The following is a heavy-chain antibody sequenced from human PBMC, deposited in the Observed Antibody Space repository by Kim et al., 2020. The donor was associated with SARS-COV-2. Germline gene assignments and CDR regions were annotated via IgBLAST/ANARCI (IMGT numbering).Heavy chain of an antibody. CDR1: GYTFTGYY. J-gene: IGHJ5*02. CDR3: ARGNPSITNFGVVNRWWFDP. V-gene: IGHV1-2*02. D-gene: IGHD3-3*01. CDR2: INPNSGGT. Sequence: ASVKVSCKASGYTFTGYYMHWVRQAPGQGLEWMGWINPNSGGTNYAQKFQGRVTMTRDTSISTAYMELSRLRSDDTAVYYCARGNPSITNFGVVNRWWFDPWGQGTLVTVSS.